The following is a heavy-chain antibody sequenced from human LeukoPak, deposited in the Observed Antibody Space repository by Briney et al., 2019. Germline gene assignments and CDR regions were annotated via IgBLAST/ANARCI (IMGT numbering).Heavy chain of an antibody. J-gene: IGHJ5*02. CDR2: IYNSGST. CDR3: ARGADILLAFDP. V-gene: IGHV4-59*11. Sequence: SETLSLTCTVSGGSISSHYWSWIRQPPGKGLEWIGYIYNSGSTNYNPSLKSRVTISVDTSKNQFSLKLSSVTAADTAVYYCARGADILLAFDPWGQGTLVTVSS. CDR1: GGSISSHY. D-gene: IGHD3-10*01.